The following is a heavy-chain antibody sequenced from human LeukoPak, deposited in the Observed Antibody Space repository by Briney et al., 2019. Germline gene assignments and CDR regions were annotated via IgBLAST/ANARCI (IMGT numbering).Heavy chain of an antibody. CDR2: IYYSGST. CDR1: GGSISSYY. J-gene: IGHJ4*02. CDR3: ARQFDYYDSSGYYRVGYFDY. V-gene: IGHV4-59*08. Sequence: NSSETLSLTCTVSGGSISSYYWSWIRQPPGKGLEWIGYIYYSGSTNYNPSLKSRVTISVDTSKNQFSLKLSSVTAADTAVYYCARQFDYYDSSGYYRVGYFDYWGQGTLVTVSS. D-gene: IGHD3-22*01.